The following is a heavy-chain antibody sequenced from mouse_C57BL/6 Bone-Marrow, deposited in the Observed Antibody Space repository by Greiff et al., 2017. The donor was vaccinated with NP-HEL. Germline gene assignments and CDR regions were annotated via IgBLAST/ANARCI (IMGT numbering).Heavy chain of an antibody. D-gene: IGHD3-2*02. J-gene: IGHJ4*01. CDR2: IYPGSGST. CDR3: GREDSSYCYSMDY. V-gene: IGHV1-55*01. Sequence: QVQLQQPGAELVKPGASVKMSCKASGYTFTSYWITWVKQRPGQGLEWIGDIYPGSGSTNYNEKFKSKATLTVDTSSSTAYMQLSSLTSEDSAVYYCGREDSSYCYSMDYWGQGTSVTVSS. CDR1: GYTFTSYW.